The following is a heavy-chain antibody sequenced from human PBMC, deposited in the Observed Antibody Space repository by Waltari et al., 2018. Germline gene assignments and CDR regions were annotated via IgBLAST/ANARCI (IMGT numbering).Heavy chain of an antibody. CDR3: ARWGLDSSSWPSVDY. D-gene: IGHD6-13*01. V-gene: IGHV1-69*13. J-gene: IGHJ4*02. CDR2: IMSIFGKA. Sequence: QVQLVQSGAEVKKPGSSVKVSCKASGGTFSSYAISWVRQAPGQGLEWMGGIMSIFGKAKYAEKCQGRVTITADESTSTAYMELSSLRSEDTAVYYCARWGLDSSSWPSVDYWGQGTLVTVSS. CDR1: GGTFSSYA.